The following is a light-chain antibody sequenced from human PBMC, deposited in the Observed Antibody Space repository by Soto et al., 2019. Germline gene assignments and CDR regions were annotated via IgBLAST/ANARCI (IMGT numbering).Light chain of an antibody. CDR1: QSVSTTY. CDR2: SAS. CDR3: QQFGGSPPMYT. J-gene: IGKJ2*01. Sequence: EIVLTQSPGTLSLSPGERATLSCRASQSVSTTYLAWYQQKPGQAPRLLIYSASRRATGIPDRFSGSGSGTDFTLTISRLEPGDFAVYYCQQFGGSPPMYTFGQGTKLEIK. V-gene: IGKV3-20*01.